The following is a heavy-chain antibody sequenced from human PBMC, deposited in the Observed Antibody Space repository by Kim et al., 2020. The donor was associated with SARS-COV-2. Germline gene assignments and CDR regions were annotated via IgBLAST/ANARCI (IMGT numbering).Heavy chain of an antibody. Sequence: ASVKVSCKASGYTFTSYALHWVRQAPGQGLEWMRWIDVDNGDTKYSQKFQGRVTLDRDTSANTAYMELSSLRSEDTAVYFCARAEEYWGQGTLVTVSS. V-gene: IGHV1-3*01. CDR1: GYTFTSYA. CDR3: ARAEEY. CDR2: IDVDNGDT. J-gene: IGHJ4*02.